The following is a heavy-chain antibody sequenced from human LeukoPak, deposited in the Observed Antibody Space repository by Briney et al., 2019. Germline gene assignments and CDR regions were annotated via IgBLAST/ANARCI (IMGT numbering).Heavy chain of an antibody. CDR3: ARTGIAAAGTGFQH. Sequence: SVKVSCKASGGTFISYAISWVRQAPGQGLEWMGGIIPIFGTANYAQKFQGRVTITTDESTSTAYMERSSLRSEDTAVYYCARTGIAAAGTGFQHWGQGTLVTVSS. J-gene: IGHJ1*01. D-gene: IGHD6-13*01. CDR2: IIPIFGTA. CDR1: GGTFISYA. V-gene: IGHV1-69*05.